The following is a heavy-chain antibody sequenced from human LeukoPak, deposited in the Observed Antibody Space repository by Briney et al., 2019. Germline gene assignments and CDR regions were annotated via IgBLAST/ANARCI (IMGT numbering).Heavy chain of an antibody. CDR3: AKVLSSWYVMDY. J-gene: IGHJ4*02. Sequence: GGSLRLSCAASGFTFSSYWMSWVRQAPGKGLEWVANIKQDGSEEYYVDSVKGRFTISRDNSKNTLYLQMNSLRAEDTAVYYCAKVLSSWYVMDYWGQGTLVTVSS. V-gene: IGHV3-7*03. CDR1: GFTFSSYW. D-gene: IGHD6-13*01. CDR2: IKQDGSEE.